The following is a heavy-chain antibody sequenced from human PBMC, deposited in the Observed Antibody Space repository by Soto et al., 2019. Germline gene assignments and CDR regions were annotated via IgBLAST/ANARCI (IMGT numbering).Heavy chain of an antibody. V-gene: IGHV3-48*01. CDR1: GFTFSSYS. D-gene: IGHD6-19*01. CDR2: ISSSSSTI. Sequence: PGGSLRLSFAASGFTFSSYSMNWVGQAPGKGLEWVSYISSSSSTIYYADSVKGRFTISRDNAKNSLYLQMNSLRAEDTAVFYCARGSRKVAGTFDYWGQGTLVTVSS. J-gene: IGHJ4*02. CDR3: ARGSRKVAGTFDY.